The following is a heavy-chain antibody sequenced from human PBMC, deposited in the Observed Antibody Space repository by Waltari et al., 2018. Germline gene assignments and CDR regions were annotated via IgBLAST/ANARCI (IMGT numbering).Heavy chain of an antibody. CDR1: GYSISSGYY. Sequence: QVQLQESGPGLVKPSETLSLTCAVSGYSISSGYYWGWIRQPPGKGLEWIGSIYPSGSTYYIPSLKSRVTISVDTSKNQFSLNLSSVTAADTAVYYCASPPLYSSSWFNYWGQGTLVTVSS. V-gene: IGHV4-38-2*01. J-gene: IGHJ4*02. D-gene: IGHD6-13*01. CDR3: ASPPLYSSSWFNY. CDR2: IYPSGST.